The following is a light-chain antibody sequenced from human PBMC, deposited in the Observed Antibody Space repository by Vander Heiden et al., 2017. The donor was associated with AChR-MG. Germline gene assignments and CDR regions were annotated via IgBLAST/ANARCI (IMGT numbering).Light chain of an antibody. Sequence: SYELTQPPSVSVSPGQTATIPCSGTPLGGTSVCWYQPKYGQSPVLVIYQDTKRPSGMSGRCSGSNSGNTATLTISGTQAMDEADYYGQAWESNTTRVFGGGTKLTVL. CDR1: PLGGTS. CDR2: QDT. CDR3: QAWESNTTRV. J-gene: IGLJ3*02. V-gene: IGLV3-1*01.